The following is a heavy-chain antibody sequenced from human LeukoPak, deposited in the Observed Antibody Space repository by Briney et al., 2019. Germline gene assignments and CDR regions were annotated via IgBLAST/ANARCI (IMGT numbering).Heavy chain of an antibody. Sequence: ASVKVSCKASGYTFTGYYMHWVRQAPGQGLEWMGWINPNSGGTNYAQKFQGRVTMTRDTSISTAYMELSSLRSEDTAVYYCAADRGCSSTSCWAVWGKGTTVTVSS. D-gene: IGHD2-2*01. CDR3: AADRGCSSTSCWAV. J-gene: IGHJ6*04. CDR1: GYTFTGYY. CDR2: INPNSGGT. V-gene: IGHV1-2*02.